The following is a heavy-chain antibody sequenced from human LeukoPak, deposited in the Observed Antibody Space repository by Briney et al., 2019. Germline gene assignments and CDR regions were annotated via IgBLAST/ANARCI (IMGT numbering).Heavy chain of an antibody. CDR3: ARQYYYDSSGYYLDY. D-gene: IGHD3-22*01. CDR2: IYYSGST. CDR1: GGSISSSSYY. V-gene: IGHV4-39*01. J-gene: IGHJ4*02. Sequence: PSETLSLTCTVSGGSISSSSYYWGWIRQPPGKGLEWIGSIYYSGSTYYNPSLKSRVTISVDTSKNQFSLKLSSVTAADTAVYHCARQYYYDSSGYYLDYWGQGTLVTVS.